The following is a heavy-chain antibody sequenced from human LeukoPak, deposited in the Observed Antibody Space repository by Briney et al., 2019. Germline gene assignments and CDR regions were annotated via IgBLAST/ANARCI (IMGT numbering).Heavy chain of an antibody. D-gene: IGHD4/OR15-4a*01. CDR3: ARDTYGGNLFDY. CDR2: ISAYNGNT. Sequence: GSSVKVSCKASGYSFTTYGVTWVRQAPGQGLEWMGWISAYNGNTNYAQKLQGRVTMTTDTSTSTAYMELRSLRSDDTAVYYCARDTYGGNLFDYWGQGTLVTVSS. V-gene: IGHV1-18*01. CDR1: GYSFTTYG. J-gene: IGHJ4*02.